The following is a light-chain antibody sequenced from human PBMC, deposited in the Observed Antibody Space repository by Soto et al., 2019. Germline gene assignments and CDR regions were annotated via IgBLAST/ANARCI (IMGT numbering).Light chain of an antibody. CDR1: PSISSY. CDR2: AAS. Sequence: DIQMTQSPSSLSASVGDRVTITCRARPSISSYLNWYQQKPGKAPKLLIYAASSLQSGVPSRFSGRGSGTHFTLTISSLQPEDFATYYCQQSYNTPWTFGQGTTVEI. J-gene: IGKJ1*01. V-gene: IGKV1-39*01. CDR3: QQSYNTPWT.